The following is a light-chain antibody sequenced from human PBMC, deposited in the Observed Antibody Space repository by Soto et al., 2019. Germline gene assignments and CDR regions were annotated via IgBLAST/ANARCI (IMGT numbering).Light chain of an antibody. CDR1: SSDVGGYNY. CDR2: EVS. CDR3: SSYTSSSTLDR. V-gene: IGLV2-14*01. Sequence: QSALTQPASVSGSPGQSITISCTGTSSDVGGYNYVSWYQQHPGKAPKLMIYEVSNRPSGVSNRFSGSKSGNTASLTISGLQAEDEADYYCSSYTSSSTLDRFGGGTQLTVL. J-gene: IGLJ3*02.